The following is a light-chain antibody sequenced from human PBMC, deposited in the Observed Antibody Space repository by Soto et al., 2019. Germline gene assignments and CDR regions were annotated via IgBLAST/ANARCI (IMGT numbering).Light chain of an antibody. Sequence: QSVLTQPASVSGSPGQSITISCTGTSSTVGGFNVVSWYQQHPGKAPKVIIYEGIKRPSGVSNRFSGSNSGSTASLTISGLQAEDEADYYCCSYVGATTYAFGTGTKVTVL. CDR2: EGI. J-gene: IGLJ1*01. CDR3: CSYVGATTYA. CDR1: SSTVGGFNV. V-gene: IGLV2-23*01.